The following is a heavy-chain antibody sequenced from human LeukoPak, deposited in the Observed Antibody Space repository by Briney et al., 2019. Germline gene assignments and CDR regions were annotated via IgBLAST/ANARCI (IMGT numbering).Heavy chain of an antibody. D-gene: IGHD4-11*01. CDR3: ARATVTTSNWFDP. J-gene: IGHJ5*02. CDR1: GYSISSGYY. V-gene: IGHV4-38-2*02. CDR2: IYYSGST. Sequence: PSETLSLTYTVSGYSISSGYYWGWIRQPPGKGLEWIGSIYYSGSTYYNPSLKSRVTISVDTSKNQFSLKLSSVTAADTAVYYCARATVTTSNWFDPWGQGTLVTVSS.